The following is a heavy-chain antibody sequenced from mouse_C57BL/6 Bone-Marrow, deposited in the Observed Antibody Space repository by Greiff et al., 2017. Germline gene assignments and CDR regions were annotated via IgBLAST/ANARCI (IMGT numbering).Heavy chain of an antibody. J-gene: IGHJ2*01. CDR2: ISSGGDYI. V-gene: IGHV5-9-1*02. Sequence: DVQLVESGEGLVKPGGSLKLSCAASGFTFSSYAMSWVRQTPEKRLEWVAYISSGGDYIYYADTVKGRFTISRDNARNTLYLQMSSLKSEDTAMYYCTRDPSVYYGSSYGFDYWGQGTTLTVSS. D-gene: IGHD1-1*01. CDR3: TRDPSVYYGSSYGFDY. CDR1: GFTFSSYA.